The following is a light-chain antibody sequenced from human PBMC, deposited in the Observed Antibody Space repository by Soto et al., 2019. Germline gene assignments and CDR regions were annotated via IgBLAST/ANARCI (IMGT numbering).Light chain of an antibody. V-gene: IGKV1D-12*01. CDR1: QGLSSW. J-gene: IGKJ5*01. CDR3: QQANSFPIT. Sequence: DIQMTQSPSSVSASVGDRVTITCRASQGLSSWLAWYQQKPGKAPKLLIYAGSSLQSGVSSRFSGSGGGTDLTLTISSLQPEDFATYYCQQANSFPITFGQGTRLEIK. CDR2: AGS.